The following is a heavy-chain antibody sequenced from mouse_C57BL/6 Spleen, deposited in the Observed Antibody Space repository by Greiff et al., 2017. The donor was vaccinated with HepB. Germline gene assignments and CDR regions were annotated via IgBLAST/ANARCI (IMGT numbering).Heavy chain of an antibody. V-gene: IGHV5-4*03. D-gene: IGHD2-14*01. CDR1: GFTFSSYA. J-gene: IGHJ3*01. CDR2: ISDGGSYT. Sequence: EVKVVESGGGLVKPGGSLKLSCAASGFTFSSYAMSWVRQTPEKRLEWVATISDGGSYTYYPDNVKGRFTISRDNAKNNLYLQMSHLKSEDTAMYYCARVGDRTWFAYWGQGTLVTVSA. CDR3: ARVGDRTWFAY.